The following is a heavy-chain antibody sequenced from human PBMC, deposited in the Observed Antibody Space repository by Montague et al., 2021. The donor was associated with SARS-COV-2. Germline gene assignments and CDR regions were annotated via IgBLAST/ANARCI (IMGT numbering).Heavy chain of an antibody. CDR2: ISISSSYI. CDR1: GFTFSSYS. Sequence: SLRLSCAASGFTFSSYSMNWVRQAPGNGLEWVSSISISSSYIYYADSVKGRFTISRDNAENSLYLQMNSLRAEDTAVYYCARGIRITMVRGVTIDYWGQGSLVTVSS. J-gene: IGHJ4*02. D-gene: IGHD3-10*01. V-gene: IGHV3-21*01. CDR3: ARGIRITMVRGVTIDY.